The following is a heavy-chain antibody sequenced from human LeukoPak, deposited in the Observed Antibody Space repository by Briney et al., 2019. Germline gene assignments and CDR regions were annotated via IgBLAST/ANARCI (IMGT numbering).Heavy chain of an antibody. V-gene: IGHV1-58*02. CDR1: GFTFTSSA. Sequence: GTSVKVSCKASGFTFTSSAMQWVRQARGQRLEWIGWIVVGSGNTNYAQKFQERVTITRDMSTSTAYMELSSLRSEDTAVYHCAAVKAYCSGGSCYIKGFDLWGRGTLVTVSS. J-gene: IGHJ2*01. CDR2: IVVGSGNT. CDR3: AAVKAYCSGGSCYIKGFDL. D-gene: IGHD2-15*01.